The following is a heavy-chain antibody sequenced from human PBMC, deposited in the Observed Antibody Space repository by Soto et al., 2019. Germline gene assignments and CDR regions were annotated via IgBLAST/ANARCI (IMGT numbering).Heavy chain of an antibody. CDR2: IYYSGST. J-gene: IGHJ3*02. CDR1: GGSISSGGYY. Sequence: SETLSLTCTVSGGSISSGGYYWSWIRQHPGKGLEWIGYIYYSGSTYYNPSLKSRVTISVDTSKNQFSLKLSSVTAADTAVYYCARDDRSYCGGDCYSDAFDIWGQGTMVTVSS. CDR3: ARDDRSYCGGDCYSDAFDI. D-gene: IGHD2-21*02. V-gene: IGHV4-31*03.